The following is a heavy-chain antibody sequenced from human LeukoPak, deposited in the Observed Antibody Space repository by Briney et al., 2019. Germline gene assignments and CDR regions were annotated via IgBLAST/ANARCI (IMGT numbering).Heavy chain of an antibody. D-gene: IGHD3-22*01. J-gene: IGHJ4*02. CDR3: ARNPGYYDSSGYSPHFDY. Sequence: PGGSLRLSCAASGFTFSSYAMSWVRQAPGKGLEWVSAISGSGGSTYYADSVKGRFTISRDNSKNTLYLQMNSLRAEDTAVYYCARNPGYYDSSGYSPHFDYWGQGTLVTVSS. V-gene: IGHV3-23*01. CDR2: ISGSGGST. CDR1: GFTFSSYA.